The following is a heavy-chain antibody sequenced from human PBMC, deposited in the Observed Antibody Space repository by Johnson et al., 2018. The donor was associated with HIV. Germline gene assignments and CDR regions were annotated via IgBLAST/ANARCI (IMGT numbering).Heavy chain of an antibody. CDR3: ARGMARIAFDI. J-gene: IGHJ3*02. Sequence: VQLVESGGGVVQPGRSLRLSCAASGLSVSINYITWVRQAPGKGLEWVSVIHSGGSTYYADSVEGRFTISRDNSKNTVLLQMNSLRVEDTAVYYCARGMARIAFDIWGQGTMVTVSS. V-gene: IGHV3-66*01. D-gene: IGHD5-24*01. CDR2: IHSGGST. CDR1: GLSVSINY.